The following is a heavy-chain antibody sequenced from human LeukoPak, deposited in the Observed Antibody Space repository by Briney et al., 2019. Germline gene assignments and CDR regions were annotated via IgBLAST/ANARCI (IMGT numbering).Heavy chain of an antibody. Sequence: KSSETLSLTCTVSGGSISNYYWSWIRQPPGKGLEWVGYIHFSGSTNYNPSLKSRVTISVDTSKNQFSLDLTSVTAADTAVYYCARVLDYYGSGTYSFDYWGQGTLVTVSS. CDR3: ARVLDYYGSGTYSFDY. J-gene: IGHJ4*02. V-gene: IGHV4-59*08. CDR1: GGSISNYY. D-gene: IGHD3-10*01. CDR2: IHFSGST.